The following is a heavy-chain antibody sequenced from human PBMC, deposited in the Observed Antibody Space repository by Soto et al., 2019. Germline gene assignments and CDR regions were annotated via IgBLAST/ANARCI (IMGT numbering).Heavy chain of an antibody. D-gene: IGHD6-6*01. V-gene: IGHV5-10-1*01. CDR2: IDPSDSYT. J-gene: IGHJ6*02. CDR1: GYSFTSYW. Sequence: PGESLKISCKGSGYSFTSYWISWVRQMPGKGLEWMGRIDPSDSYTNYSPSFQGHVTISADKSISTAYLQWSSLKASDTAMYYCARGDVSSASGYYYYGMDVWGQGTTVTV. CDR3: ARGDVSSASGYYYYGMDV.